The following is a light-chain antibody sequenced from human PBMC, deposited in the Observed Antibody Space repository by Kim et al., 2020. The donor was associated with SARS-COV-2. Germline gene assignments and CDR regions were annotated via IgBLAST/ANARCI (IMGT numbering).Light chain of an antibody. CDR3: SSCRRDNTCV. CDR2: EVS. J-gene: IGLJ3*02. CDR1: SGDIGGNNY. Sequence: QSALTQPASVSGSPGQSISISCTGTSGDIGGNNYVSWYQQHPGKAPKLMIYEVSNRPSGVSNRLSGSKSGNTASLTISGLQAEDEADYYCSSCRRDNTCVFGGGTQLTVL. V-gene: IGLV2-14*01.